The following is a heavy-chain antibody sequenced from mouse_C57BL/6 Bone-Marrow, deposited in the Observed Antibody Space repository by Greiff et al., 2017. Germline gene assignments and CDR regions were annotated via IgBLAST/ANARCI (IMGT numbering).Heavy chain of an antibody. J-gene: IGHJ2*01. Sequence: QVQLQQSGAELSRPGAPVKPSCKALGYTSTSYGISWVKQRTGQGLEWIGEFYPRSGNPYYNEKFKGKATLTADKSPSTAYMELRSLTSEDSAVYFCARLGWDDYWGQGTTLTVSS. CDR3: ARLGWDDY. CDR2: FYPRSGNP. CDR1: GYTSTSYG. V-gene: IGHV1-81*01. D-gene: IGHD4-1*01.